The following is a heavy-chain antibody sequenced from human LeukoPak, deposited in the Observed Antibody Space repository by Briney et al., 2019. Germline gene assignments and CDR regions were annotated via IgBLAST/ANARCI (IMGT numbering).Heavy chain of an antibody. J-gene: IGHJ4*02. CDR3: AREVVVTAIPND. CDR1: GGSISSSSYY. CDR2: IDYSGST. V-gene: IGHV4-39*07. Sequence: PSETLSLTCTVSGGSISSSSYYWGWIRQPPGKGLEWIGSIDYSGSTYYNPSLKSRVTISVDTSKNQFSLNLSSVTAADTAVYYCAREVVVTAIPNDWGQGTLVTVPS. D-gene: IGHD2-21*02.